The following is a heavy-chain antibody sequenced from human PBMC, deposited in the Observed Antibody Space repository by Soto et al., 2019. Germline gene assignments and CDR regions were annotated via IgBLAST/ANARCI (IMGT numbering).Heavy chain of an antibody. D-gene: IGHD3-10*01. CDR3: ARVSGIYYYGMDV. CDR2: INHSGST. V-gene: IGHV4-34*01. Sequence: ETLSLTCAVYGGSFSGYYWSWIRQPPGKGLEWIGEINHSGSTNYNPSLKSRVTISVDTSKNQFSLKLSSVTAADTAVYYCARVSGIYYYGMDVWGQGTTVTGSS. CDR1: GGSFSGYY. J-gene: IGHJ6*02.